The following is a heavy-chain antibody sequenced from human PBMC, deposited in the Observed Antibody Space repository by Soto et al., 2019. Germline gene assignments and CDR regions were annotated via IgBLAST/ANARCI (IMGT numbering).Heavy chain of an antibody. Sequence: TKSLTSTLSGISTSSTYYYLRWIRQPPGNGLEWIGYVYYNGSTYYNPSLMSRLTISVDTSKNQFSLKLTSVTAAETAVYYWVWGASKRAVAPVRFERCGQGLLGSVS. D-gene: IGHD7-27*01. CDR3: VWGASKRAVAPVRFER. J-gene: IGHJ1*01. V-gene: IGHV4-30-4*01. CDR2: VYYNGST. CDR1: GISTSSTYYY.